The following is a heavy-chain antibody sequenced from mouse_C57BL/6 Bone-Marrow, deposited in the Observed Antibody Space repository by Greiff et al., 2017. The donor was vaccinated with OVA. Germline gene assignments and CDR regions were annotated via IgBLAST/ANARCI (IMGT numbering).Heavy chain of an antibody. CDR1: GYTFTSYW. CDR2: INPSSGYT. CDR3: ARWRAGFAY. J-gene: IGHJ2*01. Sequence: VKLVESGAELAKPGASVKLSCKASGYTFTSYWMHWVKQRPGQGLEWIGYINPSSGYTKYNQKFKDKATLTADKSSSPAYMQLSSLTSDDSAVYYCARWRAGFAYWGQGTTLTVSS. V-gene: IGHV1-7*01.